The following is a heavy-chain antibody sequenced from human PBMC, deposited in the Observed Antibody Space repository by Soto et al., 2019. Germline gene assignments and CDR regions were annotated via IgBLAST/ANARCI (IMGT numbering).Heavy chain of an antibody. CDR2: ISGSGGST. D-gene: IGHD2-21*02. CDR3: AKDPFLTDLPFDY. Sequence: GGSLRLSCAASGFTFSSNAMSWVRQAPGKGLEWVSTISGSGGSTYYADSVKGRFTISRDNSKNTLYLQMNSLRAEDTAVYYCAKDPFLTDLPFDYWGQGTLVTVSS. CDR1: GFTFSSNA. V-gene: IGHV3-23*01. J-gene: IGHJ4*02.